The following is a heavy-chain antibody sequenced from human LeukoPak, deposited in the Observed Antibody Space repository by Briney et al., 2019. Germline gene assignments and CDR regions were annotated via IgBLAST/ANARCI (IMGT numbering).Heavy chain of an antibody. Sequence: PGGSLRLSCAASGFTFSRNAIHWVRQGPGKGLEWVSYRAHHGSNKYYADSVKGRFTISRDNSKRTLYLQMNSLRADDTAVYYCAKDGSWSCTDWGQGTLVTVSS. CDR2: RAHHGSNK. J-gene: IGHJ4*02. V-gene: IGHV3-30*02. CDR1: GFTFSRNA. D-gene: IGHD2-8*02. CDR3: AKDGSWSCTD.